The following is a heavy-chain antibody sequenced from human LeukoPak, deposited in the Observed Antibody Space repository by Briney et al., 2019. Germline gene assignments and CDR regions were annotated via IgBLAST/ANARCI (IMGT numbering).Heavy chain of an antibody. CDR3: ARGFVVVPAAIGGDDAFDI. D-gene: IGHD2-2*01. V-gene: IGHV3-21*01. Sequence: GGSLRLSCAASGFTFSSYSMNWVRQAPGKGLEWVSSISSSSSYIYYADSVKGRFTISRDNAKNSLYLRMNSLRAEDAAVYYCARGFVVVPAAIGGDDAFDIWGQGTMVTVSS. CDR2: ISSSSSYI. CDR1: GFTFSSYS. J-gene: IGHJ3*02.